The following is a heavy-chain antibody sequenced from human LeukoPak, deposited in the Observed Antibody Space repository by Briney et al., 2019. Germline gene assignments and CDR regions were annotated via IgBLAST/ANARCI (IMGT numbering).Heavy chain of an antibody. Sequence: ASVKVSCKASGYTFTGYYMHWVRQAPGQGLEWMGWINSNSGGTNYAQKFQGRVTMTRDTSISTAYMELSGLRSDDTAVYYCARNIVVVPAAIYSRYYYYGMDVWGQGTTVTVSS. J-gene: IGHJ6*02. CDR3: ARNIVVVPAAIYSRYYYYGMDV. D-gene: IGHD2-2*01. V-gene: IGHV1-2*02. CDR2: INSNSGGT. CDR1: GYTFTGYY.